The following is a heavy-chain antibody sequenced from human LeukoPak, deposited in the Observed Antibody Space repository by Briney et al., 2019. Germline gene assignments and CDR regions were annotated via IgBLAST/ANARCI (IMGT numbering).Heavy chain of an antibody. V-gene: IGHV1-18*04. CDR2: ISAYNGDT. CDR1: GYTFTSYG. CDR3: ARGSEYQLLSSFYFDY. D-gene: IGHD2-2*01. Sequence: GASVKVSCKASGYTFTSYGITWVRQAPGRGLEWMGYISAYNGDTNYAQKLQGRVTMTTDTSTSTAYMELRSLRSDDTAVYYCARGSEYQLLSSFYFDYWGQGTLVTVSS. J-gene: IGHJ4*02.